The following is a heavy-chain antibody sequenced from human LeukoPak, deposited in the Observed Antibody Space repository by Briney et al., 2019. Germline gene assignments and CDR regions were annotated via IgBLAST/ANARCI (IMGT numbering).Heavy chain of an antibody. CDR1: GGSFSGYY. CDR2: INHSGST. J-gene: IGHJ5*02. CDR3: ARGQWEIRFDP. Sequence: PSETLSLTCAVYGGSFSGYYWSWIRQPPGKGLEWIGEINHSGSTNYNPSLKSRVTISVGTSKNQFSLKLNSVTAADTAVYYCARGQWEIRFDPWGQGTLVTVSS. V-gene: IGHV4-34*01. D-gene: IGHD1-26*01.